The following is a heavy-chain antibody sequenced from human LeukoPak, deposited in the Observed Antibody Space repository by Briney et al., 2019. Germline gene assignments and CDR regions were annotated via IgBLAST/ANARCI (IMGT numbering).Heavy chain of an antibody. Sequence: GGSLRLSCAASEFTFSSYAMHWVRQAPGKGLEWVAVISYDGSNKYYADSVKGRFTISRDNAKNSLYLQMNSLKAEDTAIYYCAREVGTPQAFDIWGQGTMVTVSS. D-gene: IGHD1-26*01. J-gene: IGHJ3*02. CDR3: AREVGTPQAFDI. CDR2: ISYDGSNK. CDR1: EFTFSSYA. V-gene: IGHV3-30-3*01.